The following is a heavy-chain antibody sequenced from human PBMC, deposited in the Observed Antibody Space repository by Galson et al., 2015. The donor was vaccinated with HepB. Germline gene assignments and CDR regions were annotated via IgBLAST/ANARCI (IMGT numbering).Heavy chain of an antibody. CDR2: IWYDGSNK. J-gene: IGHJ4*02. CDR1: GFTFSSYG. Sequence: SLRLSCAASGFTFSSYGMHWVRQAPGKGLEWVAVIWYDGSNKYYADSVKGRFTISRDNSKNTLYLQMNSLRAEDTAVYYCARVGGDYVTVGDYWGQGTLVTVSS. CDR3: ARVGGDYVTVGDY. V-gene: IGHV3-33*01. D-gene: IGHD4-17*01.